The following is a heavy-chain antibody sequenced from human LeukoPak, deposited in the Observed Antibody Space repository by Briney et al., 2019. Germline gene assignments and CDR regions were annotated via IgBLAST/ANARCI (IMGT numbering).Heavy chain of an antibody. V-gene: IGHV3-21*01. CDR3: ARDQAVAGPDPFDY. D-gene: IGHD6-19*01. Sequence: PGGSLRLSCVGSPFTFNSYSMSLGRHAPGEGQERVASITGSGTEMFYADTLKGRFTIARDNANISLYMPMHSPRAEATAVYSCARDQAVAGPDPFDYWGQGTLVTVSS. CDR2: ITGSGTEM. J-gene: IGHJ4*02. CDR1: PFTFNSYS.